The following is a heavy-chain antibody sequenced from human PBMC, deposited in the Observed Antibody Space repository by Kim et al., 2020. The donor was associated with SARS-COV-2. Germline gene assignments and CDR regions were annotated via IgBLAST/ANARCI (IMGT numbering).Heavy chain of an antibody. CDR1: GFTVSNNY. CDR3: ARDGRGMATNPY. Sequence: GGSLRLSCAASGFTVSNNYMSWVRQAPGKGLEWVSLIYSGGRTYYADSVKGRFTISRDHSKNTLFLQMNSLRAEDTAVYYCARDGRGMATNPYWGQGTLVTVSS. CDR2: IYSGGRT. V-gene: IGHV3-66*01. D-gene: IGHD5-12*01. J-gene: IGHJ4*02.